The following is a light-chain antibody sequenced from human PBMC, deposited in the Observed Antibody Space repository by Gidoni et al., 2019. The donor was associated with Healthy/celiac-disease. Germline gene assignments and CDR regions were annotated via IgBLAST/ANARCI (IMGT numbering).Light chain of an antibody. V-gene: IGKV3-20*01. CDR1: QSVSSSY. CDR2: GAS. Sequence: EIVLTTSPGTLSLSPGERATLSCRASQSVSSSYLAWYQQKPGQAPRLLIYGASSRATGIPDRVSGSGSGTDFTLTISILEPEDLAVYYCQQYGSSPRTFGQGTKLEIK. CDR3: QQYGSSPRT. J-gene: IGKJ2*01.